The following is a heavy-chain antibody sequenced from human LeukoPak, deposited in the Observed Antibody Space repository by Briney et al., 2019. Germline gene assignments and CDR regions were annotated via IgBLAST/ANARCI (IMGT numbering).Heavy chain of an antibody. Sequence: AGGSLRLSCAASGFTFSSYAMSWVRQAPGKGLEWVSAISGSGGSTYYADSVKGRFTISRDNSKNTLYLQMNSLRAEDTAVYYCAKVPRGYGYGYLDYWGQGTLVTVSS. D-gene: IGHD5-18*01. CDR3: AKVPRGYGYGYLDY. CDR1: GFTFSSYA. J-gene: IGHJ4*02. CDR2: ISGSGGST. V-gene: IGHV3-23*01.